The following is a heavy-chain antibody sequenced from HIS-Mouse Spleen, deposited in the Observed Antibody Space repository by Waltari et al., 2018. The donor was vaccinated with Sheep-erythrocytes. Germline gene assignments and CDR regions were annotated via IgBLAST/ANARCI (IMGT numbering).Heavy chain of an antibody. V-gene: IGHV3-7*01. CDR2: IKQDGSEK. J-gene: IGHJ6*02. CDR3: ARDIILRSSGMDV. CDR1: GLTFSSYW. Sequence: EVQLVESGGGLVQPGGSLRLYCAASGLTFSSYWMSWVRQAPGKGLEWVANIKQDGSEKYYVDSVKGRFTISRDNAKNSLYLQMNSLRAEDTAVYYCARDIILRSSGMDVWGQGTTVTVSS. D-gene: IGHD3-3*01.